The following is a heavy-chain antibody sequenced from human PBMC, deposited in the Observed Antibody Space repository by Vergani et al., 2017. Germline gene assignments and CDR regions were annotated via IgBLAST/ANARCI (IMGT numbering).Heavy chain of an antibody. V-gene: IGHV3-23*01. CDR2: ISGSGGST. Sequence: EVQLLESGGGLVQPGGSLRLSCAASGFTFSSYAMSWVRQAPGKGLEWVSAISGSGGSTYYADSVKGRFTISRDNSKNTLYLQMNSLRAEDPAVYYCAKVGGAATVGYFDYWGQGTLVTVSA. CDR3: AKVGGAATVGYFDY. D-gene: IGHD2-15*01. CDR1: GFTFSSYA. J-gene: IGHJ4*02.